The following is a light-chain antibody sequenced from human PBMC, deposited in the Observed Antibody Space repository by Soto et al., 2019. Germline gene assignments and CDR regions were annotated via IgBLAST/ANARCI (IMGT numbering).Light chain of an antibody. CDR1: QSVSSSY. V-gene: IGKV3-20*01. J-gene: IGKJ5*01. CDR2: GAS. CDR3: QQYGSSL. Sequence: EIVLTHSPGTLSLSPGERATLSCRASQSVSSSYLAWYQQKPGQAPSLLIYGASSRATGIPDRFSGSGSGTDFTLTISRLEPEDFAVYYCQQYGSSLFGQGTRLEIK.